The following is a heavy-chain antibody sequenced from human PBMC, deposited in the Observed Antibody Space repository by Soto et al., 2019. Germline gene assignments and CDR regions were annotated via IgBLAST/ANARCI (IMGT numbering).Heavy chain of an antibody. J-gene: IGHJ5*02. CDR1: GDSVSSNIAA. V-gene: IGHV6-1*01. Sequence: SQTLSLTCAISGDSVSSNIAAWNWIRQSPSRGLEWLGRTYYRSKWYNDYAVSVKSRITINPDTSKNQFSLQLNSVTPEDTAVYYCARAREWELANGDWFDPWGQGTLVTVSS. CDR3: ARAREWELANGDWFDP. D-gene: IGHD1-26*01. CDR2: TYYRSKWYN.